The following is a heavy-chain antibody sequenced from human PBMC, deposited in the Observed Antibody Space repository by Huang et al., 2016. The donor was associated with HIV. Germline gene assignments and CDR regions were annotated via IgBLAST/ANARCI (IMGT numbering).Heavy chain of an antibody. V-gene: IGHV5-51*03. CDR3: AIHDSNDFTFDD. D-gene: IGHD5-18*01. CDR2: IFPCNSNT. CDR1: GFSFTSYW. Sequence: EVQLVQSGVEVKKPGESLKISCKGSGFSFTSYWIGWVRQMPGTGLEWMGIIFPCNSNTFYSPTFQGQVTISADKYTRTAYLQWSSLKASDSAIYYCAIHDSNDFTFDDWGQGTLVAVSS. J-gene: IGHJ4*02.